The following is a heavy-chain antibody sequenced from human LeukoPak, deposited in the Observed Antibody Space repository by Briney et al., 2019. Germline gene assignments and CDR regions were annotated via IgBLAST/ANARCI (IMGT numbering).Heavy chain of an antibody. CDR1: GFTFSSYG. D-gene: IGHD1-26*01. J-gene: IGHJ3*02. V-gene: IGHV3-30*02. CDR3: AKVIIVGATFYAFDI. Sequence: PGGSLRLSCAASGFTFSSYGMHWVRQAPGKGLEWVAFIRYDGSNKYYADSVKGRFTISRDNSKNTLYLQMNSLRAEDTAVYYCAKVIIVGATFYAFDIWGQGTMVTVSS. CDR2: IRYDGSNK.